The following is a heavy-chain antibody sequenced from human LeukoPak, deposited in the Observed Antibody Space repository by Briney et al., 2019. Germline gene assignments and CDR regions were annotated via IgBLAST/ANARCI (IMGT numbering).Heavy chain of an antibody. V-gene: IGHV4-4*07. CDR2: IYTSGST. Sequence: MASETLSLTCTVSGGSISSYYWSWLRQPAGKGLEWIGRIYTSGSTNYNPSLKSRVTMSVDMSKNQFSLKLSSVTAADTAVYYCARGGHSSWTYYYYYYYMDVWGKGTTVTVSS. J-gene: IGHJ6*03. CDR3: ARGGHSSWTYYYYYYYMDV. D-gene: IGHD6-13*01. CDR1: GGSISSYY.